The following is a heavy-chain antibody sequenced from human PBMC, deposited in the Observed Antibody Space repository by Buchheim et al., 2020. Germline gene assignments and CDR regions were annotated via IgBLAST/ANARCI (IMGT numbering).Heavy chain of an antibody. J-gene: IGHJ4*02. CDR1: GFIFSSYS. Sequence: EVQLVESGGGLVQPGGSLRLSCAASGFIFSSYSMNWVRQAPGKGLEWVSHISSSSTTIYFADSVTGRFTISRDNVKNLLYLQMNSLRDEDTAVYYCASGWHADSWGQGTL. CDR3: ASGWHADS. CDR2: ISSSSTTI. V-gene: IGHV3-48*02. D-gene: IGHD6-19*01.